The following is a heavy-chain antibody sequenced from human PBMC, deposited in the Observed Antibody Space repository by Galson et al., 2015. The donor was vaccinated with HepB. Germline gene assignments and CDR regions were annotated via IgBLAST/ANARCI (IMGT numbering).Heavy chain of an antibody. D-gene: IGHD4-17*01. CDR3: ARAQNYGDYVDWFDP. J-gene: IGHJ5*02. CDR2: ISAQNDNT. CDR1: GYTFTTYG. Sequence: SVKVSCKASGYTFTTYGITWVRQAPGQGLEWMGWISAQNDNTKYTQKLQGRVTMTTDTSTSTAYMELRSLRPDDTAMYYCARAQNYGDYVDWFDPWGQGTLVTVSS. V-gene: IGHV1-18*04.